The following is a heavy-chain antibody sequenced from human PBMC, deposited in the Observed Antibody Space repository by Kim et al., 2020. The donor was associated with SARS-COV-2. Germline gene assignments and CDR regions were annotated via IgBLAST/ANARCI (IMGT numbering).Heavy chain of an antibody. CDR1: GFTFDDYA. CDR2: ISWNSGSI. D-gene: IGHD5-18*01. J-gene: IGHJ4*02. V-gene: IGHV3-9*01. CDR3: AKDKLAGDTAMGTTMDY. Sequence: GGSLRLSCAASGFTFDDYAMHWVRQAPGKGLEWVSGISWNSGSIGYADSVKGRFTISRDNAKNSLYLQMNSLRAEDTALYYCAKDKLAGDTAMGTTMDYWGQGTLVTVSS.